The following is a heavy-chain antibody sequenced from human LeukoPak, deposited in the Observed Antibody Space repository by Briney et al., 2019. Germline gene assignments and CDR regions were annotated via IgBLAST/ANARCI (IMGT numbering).Heavy chain of an antibody. CDR3: ARHLGPGWHAMDV. CDR1: GGFFSGYY. D-gene: IGHD2-15*01. V-gene: IGHV4-34*01. Sequence: PSETLSLTCAVYGGFFSGYYWSWIRQPPGKGLEWIGEVDHRGSTNYNPSLRSRVTISVDTSKNQFSLRLSSVTAADTAVYYCARHLGPGWHAMDVWGQGTTVTVSS. J-gene: IGHJ6*02. CDR2: VDHRGST.